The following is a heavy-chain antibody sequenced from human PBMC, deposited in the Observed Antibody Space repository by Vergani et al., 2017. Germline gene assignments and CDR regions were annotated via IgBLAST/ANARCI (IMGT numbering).Heavy chain of an antibody. CDR3: AGDYYGSGGTGLSRGVNWFDP. V-gene: IGHV4-61*02. Sequence: QVQLQESGPGLVKPSQTLSLTCTVSVGSISSGSYYWTWIRQPAGKGLEWIGRIYTTGSTNYNPSLKSRVTISIDTPKNQFSLKLSSVTAADTAVYYCAGDYYGSGGTGLSRGVNWFDPWGQGTLLTVSS. CDR1: VGSISSGSYY. D-gene: IGHD3-10*01. J-gene: IGHJ5*02. CDR2: IYTTGST.